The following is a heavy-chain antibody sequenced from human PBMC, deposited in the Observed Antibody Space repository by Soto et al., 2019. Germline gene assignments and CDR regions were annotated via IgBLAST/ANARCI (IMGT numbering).Heavy chain of an antibody. CDR2: ISSSSSYI. Sequence: LRLSCAASGFTFSSYSMNWVRQAPGKGLEWVSSISSSSSYIYYADSVKGRFTISRDNAKNSLYLQMNSLRAEDTAVYYCARDCGGDCPFDYWGQGTLVTVSS. D-gene: IGHD2-21*02. V-gene: IGHV3-21*01. J-gene: IGHJ4*02. CDR3: ARDCGGDCPFDY. CDR1: GFTFSSYS.